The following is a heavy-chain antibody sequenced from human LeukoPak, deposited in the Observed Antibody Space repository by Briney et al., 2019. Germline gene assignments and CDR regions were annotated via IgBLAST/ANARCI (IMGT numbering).Heavy chain of an antibody. CDR3: AEGDYMDV. J-gene: IGHJ6*03. V-gene: IGHV3-7*01. Sequence: GGSLRLSCAASGFTFNKAWMSWVRQAPGKGLEWVANIKQDGSEKYYVDSVKGRFSISRDNAKNSLYLQMNSLRAEDTAVYYCAEGDYMDVWGKGTTVIVSS. CDR2: IKQDGSEK. D-gene: IGHD3-16*01. CDR1: GFTFNKAW.